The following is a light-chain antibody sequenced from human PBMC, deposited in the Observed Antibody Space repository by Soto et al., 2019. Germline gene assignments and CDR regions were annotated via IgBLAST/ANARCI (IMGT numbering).Light chain of an antibody. Sequence: DIQMTQSPSSLSASVGDRVTITCRASQRIFTYLNWYQQKPGKAPKLLIYRASSLQSGVPSKFIGRGSGTDFTLTISSLQPEDFATYYCQQSYNTPRTFGPGTKVEIK. J-gene: IGKJ3*01. CDR2: RAS. V-gene: IGKV1-39*01. CDR1: QRIFTY. CDR3: QQSYNTPRT.